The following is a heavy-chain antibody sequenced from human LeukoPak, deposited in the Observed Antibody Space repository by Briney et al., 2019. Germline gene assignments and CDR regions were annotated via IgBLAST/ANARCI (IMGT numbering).Heavy chain of an antibody. V-gene: IGHV1-18*01. D-gene: IGHD5-18*01. J-gene: IGHJ4*02. CDR1: GYTFTSYG. CDR2: ISAYNGNT. Sequence: ASVKVSCKASGYTFTSYGISWVRQAPGQGLEWMGWISAYNGNTNYAQKLQGRVTMTTDTSTSTAYMELRSLRSDDTAVYYCATDPVYSYGPGVVYWGQGTLVTVSS. CDR3: ATDPVYSYGPGVVY.